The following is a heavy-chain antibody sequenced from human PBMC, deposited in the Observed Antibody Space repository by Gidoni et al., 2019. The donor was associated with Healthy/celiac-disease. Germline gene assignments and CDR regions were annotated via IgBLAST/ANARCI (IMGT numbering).Heavy chain of an antibody. Sequence: QLQLQESGPGLVKPSETLSLTCTVSGGSISSSSYYWGWIRQPPGKGLEWIGLIYSSGSTYYNPSLKSRVTISVDTSKNQFSLKLSSVTAADTAVYYCARRICSSTSCYPLFGDNWFDPWGQGTLVTVSS. D-gene: IGHD2-2*01. CDR3: ARRICSSTSCYPLFGDNWFDP. CDR1: GGSISSSSYY. CDR2: IYSSGST. V-gene: IGHV4-39*01. J-gene: IGHJ5*02.